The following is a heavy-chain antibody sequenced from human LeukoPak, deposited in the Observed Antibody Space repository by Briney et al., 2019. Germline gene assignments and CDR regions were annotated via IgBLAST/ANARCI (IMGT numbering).Heavy chain of an antibody. V-gene: IGHV3-30*04. CDR2: ISYDGSNK. CDR1: GFTFSSYA. J-gene: IGHJ5*02. D-gene: IGHD3-10*01. Sequence: GRSLRLSCAASGFTFSSYAMHWVRQAPGKGLEWVAVISYDGSNKYYADSVKGRFTISRDNSKNTLYLQMNSLRAEDTAVYYCAGEVYGSGSYYNFRIDPWGQGTLVTVSS. CDR3: AGEVYGSGSYYNFRIDP.